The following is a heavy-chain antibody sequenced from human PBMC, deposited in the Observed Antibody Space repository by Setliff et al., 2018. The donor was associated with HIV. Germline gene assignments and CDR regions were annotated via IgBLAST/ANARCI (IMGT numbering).Heavy chain of an antibody. D-gene: IGHD5-12*01. CDR1: GGSISTSNYY. Sequence: PSETLSLTCILSGGSISTSNYYWGWIRQPPGKGLEWIGSIYYSGSTYYTPSLKSRVTTSVDTSKNQFSLKLSSVTAADTAVYYCARHFGWLPREIDYWGQGTLVTVSS. V-gene: IGHV4-39*01. CDR2: IYYSGST. J-gene: IGHJ4*02. CDR3: ARHFGWLPREIDY.